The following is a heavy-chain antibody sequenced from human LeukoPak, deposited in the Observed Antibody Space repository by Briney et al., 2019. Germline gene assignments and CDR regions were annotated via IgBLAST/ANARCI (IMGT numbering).Heavy chain of an antibody. CDR3: AKDKMYYCDSSGYYPRDAFDI. J-gene: IGHJ3*02. D-gene: IGHD3-22*01. CDR1: GFTFSSYA. Sequence: GGSLRLSCAASGFTFSSYAMSWVRQAPGKGLEWVSAISGSGGSTYYADSVKGRFTISRDNSKNTLYLQMNSLRAEDTAVYYCAKDKMYYCDSSGYYPRDAFDIWGQGTMVTVSS. V-gene: IGHV3-23*01. CDR2: ISGSGGST.